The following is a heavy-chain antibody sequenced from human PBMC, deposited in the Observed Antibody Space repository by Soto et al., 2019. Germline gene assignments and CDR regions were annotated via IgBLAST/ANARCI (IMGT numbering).Heavy chain of an antibody. Sequence: QVQLVQSGAEVKKPGSSVKVSCKASGGTFGSYAISWVRQAPGQGLERMGGIIPIPGTANYAQKFQGRVTIAADESTSTAYMELRSLRSEDTAVYYCARSQGSSTSLEIYYYYYYGMDVWGQGTTVIVSS. CDR2: IIPIPGTA. CDR1: GGTFGSYA. J-gene: IGHJ6*02. D-gene: IGHD2-2*01. V-gene: IGHV1-69*01. CDR3: ARSQGSSTSLEIYYYYYYGMDV.